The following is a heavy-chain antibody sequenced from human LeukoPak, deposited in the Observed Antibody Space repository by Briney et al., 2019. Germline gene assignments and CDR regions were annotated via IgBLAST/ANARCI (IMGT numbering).Heavy chain of an antibody. Sequence: ASVKVSCKASGYTFTGYYMHWVRQAPGQGLEWMGWINPNSGGTNYAQKFQGRVTMTRDTSISTAYMELSRLRSDDTAVYYCARDSSEARFGELTNWFDPWGQGTLVTVSS. V-gene: IGHV1-2*02. CDR1: GYTFTGYY. CDR2: INPNSGGT. D-gene: IGHD3-10*01. CDR3: ARDSSEARFGELTNWFDP. J-gene: IGHJ5*02.